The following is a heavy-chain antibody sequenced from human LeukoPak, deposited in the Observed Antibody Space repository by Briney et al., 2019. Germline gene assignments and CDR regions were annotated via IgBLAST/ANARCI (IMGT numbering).Heavy chain of an antibody. J-gene: IGHJ4*02. CDR2: LASDESNK. D-gene: IGHD3-16*01. V-gene: IGHV3-74*01. Sequence: GGSLRLSCAASGLTISDSWIHWVRQAPGKGLMWVSRLASDESNKIYADSVKGRFTISRDNAKNTLYLQMNSLRVEDTGIYYCARDAGWGRLDSWGQGALVTVSS. CDR1: GLTISDSW. CDR3: ARDAGWGRLDS.